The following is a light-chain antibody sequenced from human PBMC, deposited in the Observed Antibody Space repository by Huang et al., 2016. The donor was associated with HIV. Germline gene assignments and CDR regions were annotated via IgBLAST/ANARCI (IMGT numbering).Light chain of an antibody. V-gene: IGKV3-15*01. Sequence: EIVMTQSPATLSVSPGERATLSCRASQSVNSNLAWYQQKPGQAPRLLIYGTSTRATGIPARFSGSGSGTEFTLTISSLQSGDFALYYCQQYNDWPRTFGQGTKVEIK. CDR3: QQYNDWPRT. J-gene: IGKJ1*01. CDR1: QSVNSN. CDR2: GTS.